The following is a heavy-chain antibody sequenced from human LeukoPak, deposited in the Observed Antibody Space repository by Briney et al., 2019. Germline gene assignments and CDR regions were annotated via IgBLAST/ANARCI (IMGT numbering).Heavy chain of an antibody. J-gene: IGHJ3*02. V-gene: IGHV3-30*03. CDR1: GFTFSSYG. Sequence: GGSLRLSCAASGFTFSSYGMHWVRQAPGKGLEWVAVISYDGSNKYYADSVKGRFTISRDNSKNTLYLQMNSLRAEDTAVYYCARVGPTDAFDIWGQGTMVTVSS. CDR3: ARVGPTDAFDI. CDR2: ISYDGSNK.